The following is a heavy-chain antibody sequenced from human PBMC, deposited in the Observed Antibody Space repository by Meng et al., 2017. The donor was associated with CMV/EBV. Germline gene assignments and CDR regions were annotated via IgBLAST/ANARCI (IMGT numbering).Heavy chain of an antibody. CDR2: ISDYNGNT. J-gene: IGHJ4*02. CDR3: ARSITISLRSSRGPYYFDY. D-gene: IGHD3-3*01. CDR1: TFTSYG. V-gene: IGHV1-18*01. Sequence: TFTSYGIRWVRQAPGQGLEWMGWISDYNGNTNYAQKLQGRVTMTTDTSTSTAYMELRSLRSDDTAVYYCARSITISLRSSRGPYYFDYWGQGTLVTVSS.